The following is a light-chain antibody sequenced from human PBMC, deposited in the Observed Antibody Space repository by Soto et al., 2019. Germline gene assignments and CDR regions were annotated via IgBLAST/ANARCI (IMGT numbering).Light chain of an antibody. V-gene: IGLV2-14*03. CDR2: DVT. CDR1: SSDVGAFNY. Sequence: QSVLTQPASVSGSPGQSITIPCIGTSSDVGAFNYVSWYQHHPGKAPKLIIYDVTDRPSGVSTRFSASKSGNTASLTISGFQAEDEADYYCSSYTTRNTEVFGTGTKVTVL. CDR3: SSYTTRNTEV. J-gene: IGLJ1*01.